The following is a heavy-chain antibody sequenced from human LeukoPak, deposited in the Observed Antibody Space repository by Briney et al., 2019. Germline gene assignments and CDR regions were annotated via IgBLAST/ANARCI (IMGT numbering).Heavy chain of an antibody. J-gene: IGHJ4*02. D-gene: IGHD6-13*01. Sequence: GGSLRLSCAASGFTFSDYTMQWVRQAPGKGLEWVALLPPDGSYQYYADCLKGRFTISRDNFKNALYLQMNSLRLEDTAVYYCARGLHDRSWYGAHWGQGTLLSVSS. V-gene: IGHV3-30*04. CDR3: ARGLHDRSWYGAH. CDR2: LPPDGSYQ. CDR1: GFTFSDYT.